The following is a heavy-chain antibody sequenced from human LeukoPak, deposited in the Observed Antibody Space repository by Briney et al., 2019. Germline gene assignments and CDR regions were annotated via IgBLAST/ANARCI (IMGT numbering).Heavy chain of an antibody. J-gene: IGHJ6*02. CDR1: GGSIGSYR. CDR2: IHYTWNA. V-gene: IGHV4-59*01. Sequence: SETLSLTCSVSGGSIGSYRWSWIRQTPGKGLEWIGHIHYTWNAKYNPSLKSRVTISLDRSNNQFSLRLSSVTAADTAVYYCARVASKGGMDVWGQGTTVTVS. D-gene: IGHD5/OR15-5a*01. CDR3: ARVASKGGMDV.